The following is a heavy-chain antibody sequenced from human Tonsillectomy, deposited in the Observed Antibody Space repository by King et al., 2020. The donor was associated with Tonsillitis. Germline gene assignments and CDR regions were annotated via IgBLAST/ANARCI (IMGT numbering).Heavy chain of an antibody. D-gene: IGHD2/OR15-2a*01. V-gene: IGHV3-9*01. CDR3: AKDTSAGVLAGWYFDL. CDR2: ISWNSGSI. Sequence: VQLVESGGGLVQPGRSLRLSCAASGFTFDDYAMHWVRQAPGKGLEWVSGISWNSGSIGYADSVKGRFTISRDNAKNSLYLQMNSLRAEDTALYYCAKDTSAGVLAGWYFDLGGRGTLVTVSS. J-gene: IGHJ2*01. CDR1: GFTFDDYA.